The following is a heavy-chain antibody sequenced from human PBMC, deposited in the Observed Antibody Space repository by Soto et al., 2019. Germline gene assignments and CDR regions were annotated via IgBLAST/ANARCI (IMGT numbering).Heavy chain of an antibody. V-gene: IGHV1-69*13. Sequence: SVKVSCKASGGTFSSYAISWVRQAPGQGLEWMGGIIPIFGTANYAQKFQGRVTITADESTSTAYMELSSLRSEDTAVYYCAGKGDYILSYGMDVWGQGTTVTVSS. CDR3: AGKGDYILSYGMDV. J-gene: IGHJ6*02. CDR2: IIPIFGTA. D-gene: IGHD4-4*01. CDR1: GGTFSSYA.